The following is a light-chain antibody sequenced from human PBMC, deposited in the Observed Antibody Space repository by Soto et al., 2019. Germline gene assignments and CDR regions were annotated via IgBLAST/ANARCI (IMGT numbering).Light chain of an antibody. CDR3: QQYKSYPRT. J-gene: IGKJ1*01. Sequence: DIQMTQSPSTLSASVGDRVTITCRASQSISTWLAWYQQKPGKAPTILIYHASCQARGVPSEFSGSGSGTEFTLPISTLQPDDFATDHGQQYKSYPRTFGQGTKVEIK. CDR1: QSISTW. CDR2: HAS. V-gene: IGKV1-5*01.